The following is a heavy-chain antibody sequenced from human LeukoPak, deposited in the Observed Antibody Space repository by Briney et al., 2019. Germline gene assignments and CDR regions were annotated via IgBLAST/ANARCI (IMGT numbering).Heavy chain of an antibody. V-gene: IGHV4-30-4*01. CDR2: IYYSGSA. CDR3: ARPYYYDSRIDP. Sequence: PSQTLSLTCTVSGVSISSGDYYWSWIRQPPGKGPEWIGYIYYSGSAYYTPSLKSRVTISVDTSKNQFSLKLSSVTAADTAVYYCARPYYYDSRIDPWGQGTLVTVSS. J-gene: IGHJ5*02. D-gene: IGHD3-22*01. CDR1: GVSISSGDYY.